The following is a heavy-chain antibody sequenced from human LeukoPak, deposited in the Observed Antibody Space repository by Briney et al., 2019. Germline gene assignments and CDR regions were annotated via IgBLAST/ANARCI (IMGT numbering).Heavy chain of an antibody. CDR3: ASSRRPEPAGY. J-gene: IGHJ4*02. CDR1: GGTFSSYA. CDR2: IIPIFGTA. V-gene: IGHV1-69*13. Sequence: ASVKVSCKASGGTFSSYAISWVRQAPGQGLEWMGGIIPIFGTANYAQKFQGRVTITADESTSTAYMELSSLRSEDTAVYYCASSRRPEPAGYWGQGTLVTVSS. D-gene: IGHD2-2*01.